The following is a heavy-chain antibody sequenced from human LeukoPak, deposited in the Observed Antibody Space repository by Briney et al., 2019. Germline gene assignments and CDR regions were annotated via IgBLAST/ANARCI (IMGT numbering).Heavy chain of an antibody. CDR2: ISSSATTI. CDR1: GFTFTNYG. V-gene: IGHV3-48*02. Sequence: GGSLRLSCAASGFTFTNYGMNWVRQAPGKGLEWLSYISSSATTIYYADSVKGRFTISRDNAKNSVYLQMNSLGDEDTAVYYCAGDPSGYYYLDRWGQGTLVAVSS. CDR3: AGDPSGYYYLDR. D-gene: IGHD5-12*01. J-gene: IGHJ4*02.